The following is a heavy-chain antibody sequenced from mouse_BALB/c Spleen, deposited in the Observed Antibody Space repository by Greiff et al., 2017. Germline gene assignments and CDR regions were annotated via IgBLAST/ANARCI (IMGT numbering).Heavy chain of an antibody. D-gene: IGHD2-1*01. Sequence: VQLKESGPELVKPGASVKISCKASGYSFTGYFMNWVMQSHGKSLEWIGRINPYNGDTFYNQKFKGKATLTVDKSSSTAHMELRSLASEDSAVYYCARSGGNWSYAMDYWGQGTSVTVSS. J-gene: IGHJ4*01. V-gene: IGHV1-20*02. CDR1: GYSFTGYF. CDR3: ARSGGNWSYAMDY. CDR2: INPYNGDT.